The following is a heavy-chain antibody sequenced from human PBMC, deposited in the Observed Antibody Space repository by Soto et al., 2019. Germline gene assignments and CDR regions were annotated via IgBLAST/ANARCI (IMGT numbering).Heavy chain of an antibody. D-gene: IGHD6-13*01. CDR3: ARHCFILAEEGIRVCSTVSAFLLNRASDL. J-gene: IGHJ2*01. V-gene: IGHV4-39*01. CDR2: IYYSGST. Sequence: PGKGLEWIGSIYYSGSTYYNPSLKSRVTISVDTSKNQRSLKLSSVTAADTAVYYCARHCFILAEEGIRVCSTVSAFLLNRASDL.